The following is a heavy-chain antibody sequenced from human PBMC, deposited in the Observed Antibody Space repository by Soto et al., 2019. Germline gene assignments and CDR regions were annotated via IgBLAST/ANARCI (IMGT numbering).Heavy chain of an antibody. CDR2: ISAYNGNT. CDR1: GYTFTSYG. J-gene: IGHJ4*02. V-gene: IGHV1-18*01. D-gene: IGHD3-10*01. Sequence: GASVKVSCKASGYTFTSYGISWVRQAPGQGLEWMGWISAYNGNTNYAQKLQGRVTMTTDTSTSTAYMEPRSLRSDDTAVYYCARDAMVRGVIIPLDYWGLGTLVTVSS. CDR3: ARDAMVRGVIIPLDY.